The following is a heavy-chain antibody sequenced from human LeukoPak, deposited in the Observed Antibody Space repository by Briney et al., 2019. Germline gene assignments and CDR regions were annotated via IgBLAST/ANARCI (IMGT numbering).Heavy chain of an antibody. V-gene: IGHV4-34*01. CDR2: INHSGST. CDR3: ARGAFRITMVRGVTHFDY. CDR1: RGSFSGYY. D-gene: IGHD3-10*01. Sequence: PSETLSLSFAIHRGSFSGYYWSWIRQPPGKGLEWIGAINHSGSTNYNPSLKSRVTISVDTSKNQFSLKLSSVTAADTAVYYCARGAFRITMVRGVTHFDYWGQGTLVTVSS. J-gene: IGHJ4*02.